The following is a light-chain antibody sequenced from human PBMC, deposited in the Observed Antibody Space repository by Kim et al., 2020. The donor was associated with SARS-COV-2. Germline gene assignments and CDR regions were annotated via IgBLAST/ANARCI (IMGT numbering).Light chain of an antibody. CDR2: AAT. CDR1: QGISDY. CDR3: QKYNNAPFT. J-gene: IGKJ3*01. Sequence: ASVGDSVTITCRASQGISDYLAWYQQKAGKVPKLLIYAATTLQSGVPSRFSGSGSGTDFTLTISSLQPEDVATYYCQKYNNAPFTFGPGTKVDIK. V-gene: IGKV1-27*01.